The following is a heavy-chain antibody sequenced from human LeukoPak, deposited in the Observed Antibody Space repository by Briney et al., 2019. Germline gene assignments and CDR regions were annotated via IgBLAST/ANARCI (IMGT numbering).Heavy chain of an antibody. V-gene: IGHV4-4*07. Sequence: SETLSLTCTVSGGSISSYYWSWIRQPAGKGLEWIGRIYTSGSTNYNPSLKSRVTISVDTSKNQFSLKLGSVTAADTAVYYCARRDDYYYYMDVWGKGTTVTVSS. J-gene: IGHJ6*03. CDR2: IYTSGST. CDR3: ARRDDYYYYMDV. CDR1: GGSISSYY.